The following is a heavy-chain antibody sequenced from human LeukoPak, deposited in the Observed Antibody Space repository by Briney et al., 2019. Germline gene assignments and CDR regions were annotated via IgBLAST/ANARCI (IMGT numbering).Heavy chain of an antibody. CDR2: ISGSGGST. D-gene: IGHD6-19*01. Sequence: GGSLSLLCAASGFPFSSYAVSWVRQARGGGREWVSAISGSGGSTYYAASVKGRFTISRDNSKNTLYLQMNSLRAGDTAVYYCAKGGLGWYDYFDYWGQGTLVTVSS. CDR1: GFPFSSYA. V-gene: IGHV3-23*01. CDR3: AKGGLGWYDYFDY. J-gene: IGHJ4*02.